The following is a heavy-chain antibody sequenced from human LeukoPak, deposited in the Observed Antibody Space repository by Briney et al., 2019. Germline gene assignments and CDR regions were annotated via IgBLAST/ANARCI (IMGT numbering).Heavy chain of an antibody. CDR1: GGSFSGYY. CDR3: ARGRGYCSGGSCYSRAYYFDY. J-gene: IGHJ4*02. V-gene: IGHV4-34*01. CDR2: INHIGST. Sequence: PSETLSLTCAGYGGSFSGYYWSLIRQPPGKGLEWIGEINHIGSTNYNPSLKSRVTISVDTSKNQFFLKLSSVTAADTAVYYCARGRGYCSGGSCYSRAYYFDYWGQGTLVTVSS. D-gene: IGHD2-15*01.